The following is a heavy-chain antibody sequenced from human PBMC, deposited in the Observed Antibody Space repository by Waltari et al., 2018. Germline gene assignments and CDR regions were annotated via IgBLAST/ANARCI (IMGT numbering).Heavy chain of an antibody. CDR3: AKDIGRDSSSSPDY. Sequence: EVQLVESGGVVVQPGGSLRLSCAASGFTFDDYAMHWVRQAPGKGLEWVSLISWDGGSTYYADSVKGRFTISRDNSKNSLYLQMNSLGAEDTALYYCAKDIGRDSSSSPDYWGQGTLVTVSS. D-gene: IGHD6-6*01. CDR1: GFTFDDYA. J-gene: IGHJ4*02. V-gene: IGHV3-43D*03. CDR2: ISWDGGST.